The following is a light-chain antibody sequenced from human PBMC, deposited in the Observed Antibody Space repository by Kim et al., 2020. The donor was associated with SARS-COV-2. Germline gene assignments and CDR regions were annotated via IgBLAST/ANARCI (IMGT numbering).Light chain of an antibody. CDR1: QSVSSSY. CDR2: GAS. V-gene: IGKV3-20*01. CDR3: QQYGSSPPRYT. J-gene: IGKJ2*01. Sequence: GERATLSFRASQSVSSSYLAWYQQKPGQAPRLLIYGASSRATGIPDRFSGSGSGTDFTLTISRLEPEDFAVYYCQQYGSSPPRYTFGQGTKLEI.